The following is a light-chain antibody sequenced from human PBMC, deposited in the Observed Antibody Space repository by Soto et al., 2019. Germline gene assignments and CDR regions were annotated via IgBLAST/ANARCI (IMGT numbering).Light chain of an antibody. V-gene: IGLV2-14*03. CDR1: SSDIGGYNY. J-gene: IGLJ1*01. CDR2: HVT. Sequence: QSALTQPASVSGSPGQSITISCTGTSSDIGGYNYVSWYQHHPGKAPKLMIYHVTNRHSGVSNRFSGSKSGNTASLTISGLQDEDEADYYCSSYTSSSTYVFATGTKLTVL. CDR3: SSYTSSSTYV.